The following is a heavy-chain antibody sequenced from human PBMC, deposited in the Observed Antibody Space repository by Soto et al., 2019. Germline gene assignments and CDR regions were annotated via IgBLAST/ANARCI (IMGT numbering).Heavy chain of an antibody. CDR1: GYTFTGYY. CDR3: ARAPYYYDSSGYYSGFDY. J-gene: IGHJ4*02. CDR2: INPNSGGT. V-gene: IGHV1-2*02. Sequence: ASVKVSCKASGYTFTGYYMHWVRQAPGQGLEWMGWINPNSGGTNYAQKLQGRVTMTRDTSISTAYMELSRLRSDDTAVYYCARAPYYYDSSGYYSGFDYWGQGTLVTVSS. D-gene: IGHD3-22*01.